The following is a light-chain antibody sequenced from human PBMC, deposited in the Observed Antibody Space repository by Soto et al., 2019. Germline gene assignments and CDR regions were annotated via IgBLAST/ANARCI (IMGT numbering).Light chain of an antibody. CDR3: CSYAGSYTLV. Sequence: QPVLTQPRSVSGSPGQSVTISCTGTSSDVGGYDYVSWYQHHPGEAPKLMIYDVTKRPSGVPDRLSGSKSGNTASLTISGLQAEDEADYYCCSYAGSYTLVFGGGTQLTVL. CDR1: SSDVGGYDY. J-gene: IGLJ3*02. V-gene: IGLV2-11*01. CDR2: DVT.